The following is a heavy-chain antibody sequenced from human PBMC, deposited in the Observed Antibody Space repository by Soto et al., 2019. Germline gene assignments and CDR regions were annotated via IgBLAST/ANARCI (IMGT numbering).Heavy chain of an antibody. CDR1: GFTFSSYG. D-gene: IGHD6-6*01. V-gene: IGHV3-30*18. J-gene: IGHJ4*02. Sequence: PGGSLRLSCAASGFTFSSYGMHWVRQAPGKGLEWVAVISYDGSNKYYADSVKGRFAISRDNSKNTLYLQMNSLRAEDTAVYYCAKEGLYSSSSEVDYWGQGTLVTVSS. CDR3: AKEGLYSSSSEVDY. CDR2: ISYDGSNK.